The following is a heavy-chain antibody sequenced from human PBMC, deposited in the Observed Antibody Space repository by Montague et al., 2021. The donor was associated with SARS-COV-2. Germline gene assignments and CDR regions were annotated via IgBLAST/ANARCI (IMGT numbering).Heavy chain of an antibody. J-gene: IGHJ4*02. CDR2: IYTSGST. D-gene: IGHD3-9*01. CDR1: GGSISSGSYY. V-gene: IGHV4-61*02. CDR3: ARASLHLTGYYNYYFDY. Sequence: TLSLTCTVSGGSISSGSYYWNWIRQPAGKGLEWIGRIYTSGSTNYNPSLKSRVTISVDTSKNQFSLKLSSVTAADTAVYYCARASLHLTGYYNYYFDYWGQGTLVTVSS.